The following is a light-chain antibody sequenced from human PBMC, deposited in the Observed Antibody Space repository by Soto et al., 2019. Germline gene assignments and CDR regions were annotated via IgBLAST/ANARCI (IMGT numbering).Light chain of an antibody. CDR3: QQYANWPPLT. CDR1: QSVSSN. CDR2: GAS. V-gene: IGKV3-15*01. J-gene: IGKJ4*01. Sequence: EIVMTQSPATLSVSPGERATLSCRASQSVSSNLAWYQQKPDQAPSLLIHGASTRATGIPARFSGSGSGTEFTRIILSLQSEDFAVYYCQQYANWPPLTFGGGTKVQIK.